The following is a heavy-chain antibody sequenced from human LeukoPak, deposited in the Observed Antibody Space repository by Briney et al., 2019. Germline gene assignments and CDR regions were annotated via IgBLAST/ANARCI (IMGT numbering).Heavy chain of an antibody. Sequence: GGSLRLSCAASGFTFSSYWMTWVRQAPGKWLEWVANIKQDGSEKYYVDSAKGRFTISRDNGKKSLYLQMNSLRVEDTAVYYCARGRGNSSGWYWDYWGQGTLVTVSS. J-gene: IGHJ4*02. V-gene: IGHV3-7*01. CDR3: ARGRGNSSGWYWDY. CDR1: GFTFSSYW. CDR2: IKQDGSEK. D-gene: IGHD6-13*01.